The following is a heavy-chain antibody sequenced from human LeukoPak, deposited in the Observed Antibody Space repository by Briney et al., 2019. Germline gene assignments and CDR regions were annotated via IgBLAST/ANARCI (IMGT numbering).Heavy chain of an antibody. V-gene: IGHV3-11*03. CDR2: ISSSSYT. Sequence: GGSLRLSCAASGFTFSDYYMSWIRQAPGKGLEWVSYISSSSYTNYADSVKGRFTISRDNAKNSLYLQMNSLRAEDTAVYYCAGLGYSSGWYVNYWGQGTLVTVSS. J-gene: IGHJ4*02. CDR3: AGLGYSSGWYVNY. D-gene: IGHD6-19*01. CDR1: GFTFSDYY.